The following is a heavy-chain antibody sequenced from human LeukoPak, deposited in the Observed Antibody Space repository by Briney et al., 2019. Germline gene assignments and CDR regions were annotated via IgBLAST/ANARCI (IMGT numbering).Heavy chain of an antibody. D-gene: IGHD3-10*01. CDR3: ARHSPNSYSYGSRTQIPRNNWFDP. CDR2: IYTSGRT. J-gene: IGHJ5*02. V-gene: IGHV4-4*09. CDR1: GGSISSYY. Sequence: SETLSLTCSVSGGSISSYYWRWIRQPPRKGLEWIVYIYTSGRTNYNPSLKSRVTISVDTSMNQFSLKLSSVTAADTAVYYCARHSPNSYSYGSRTQIPRNNWFDPWAREPWSPSPQ.